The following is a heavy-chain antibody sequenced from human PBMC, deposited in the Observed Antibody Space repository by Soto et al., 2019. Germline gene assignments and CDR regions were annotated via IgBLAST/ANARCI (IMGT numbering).Heavy chain of an antibody. V-gene: IGHV4-30-2*01. CDR3: ARVPSP. CDR2: IYHSGST. J-gene: IGHJ5*02. Sequence: QLQLQESGSGLVKPSQTLSLTCAVSGGSISSGGYSWGWIQQPPGKGLEWIGYIYHSGSTYYNPSPQRXXTISVDRSKNQFSLKLSSVTAADTAVYYCARVPSPWGQGTLVTVSS. CDR1: GGSISSGGYS.